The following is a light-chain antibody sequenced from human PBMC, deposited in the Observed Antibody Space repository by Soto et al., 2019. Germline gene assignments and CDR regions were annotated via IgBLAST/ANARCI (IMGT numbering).Light chain of an antibody. V-gene: IGKV3-15*01. Sequence: EIVMTQSPATLSVSPGESATLSCRASQSVGTNFAWYQQKPGQAPGLLISCASTRATGIPARFSGSGSGTAVTLTISSLQAADVSIYYCQQYDNWPQLTFGGGTKLEIK. CDR3: QQYDNWPQLT. CDR1: QSVGTN. CDR2: CAS. J-gene: IGKJ4*01.